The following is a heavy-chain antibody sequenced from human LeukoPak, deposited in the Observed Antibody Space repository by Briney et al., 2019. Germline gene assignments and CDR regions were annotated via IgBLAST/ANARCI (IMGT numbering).Heavy chain of an antibody. J-gene: IGHJ4*02. Sequence: GGSLRLSCAASGFTFSSYGMTWVRQAPGKGLECVSGISGRGGTTYYADSVKGRFTISRDNSKNTLDLQMNSLRAEDTAVYYCEKREGLDNGNFDYWGQGALVTVSS. D-gene: IGHD4/OR15-4a*01. V-gene: IGHV3-23*01. CDR1: GFTFSSYG. CDR2: ISGRGGTT. CDR3: EKREGLDNGNFDY.